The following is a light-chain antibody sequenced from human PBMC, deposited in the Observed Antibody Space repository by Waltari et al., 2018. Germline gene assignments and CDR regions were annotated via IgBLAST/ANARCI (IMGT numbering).Light chain of an antibody. CDR1: QRLLHTDGYTY. Sequence: DIVLSQTPRSLPVTPGERAAISCRSTQRLLHTDGYTYLVWYLQKPGQSLQLLIYGGSSRASGVPDRFSGSGSGTDFTLKISKVEAEDVGVYYCMQHKALPLTFGGGTKVEIK. CDR3: MQHKALPLT. J-gene: IGKJ4*01. V-gene: IGKV2-40*01. CDR2: GGS.